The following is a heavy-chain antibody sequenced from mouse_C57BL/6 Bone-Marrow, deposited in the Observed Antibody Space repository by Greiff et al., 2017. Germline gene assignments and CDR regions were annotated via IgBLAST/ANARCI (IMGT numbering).Heavy chain of an antibody. CDR1: GYTFTSYW. CDR3: ARNGYFAVGF. Sequence: VQLQQSGAELVKPGASVKMSCKASGYTFTSYWINWVKQRPGQGLEWIGDIYPGSGSTNYNEKFKGKDPLTVDTSSSTAYMQLSSLTSQDSAVYYCARNGYFAVGFWGQRTSGTVSS. CDR2: IYPGSGST. V-gene: IGHV1-55*01. J-gene: IGHJ4*01.